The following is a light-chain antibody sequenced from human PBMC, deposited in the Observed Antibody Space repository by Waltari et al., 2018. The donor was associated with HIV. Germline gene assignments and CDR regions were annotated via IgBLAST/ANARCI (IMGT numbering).Light chain of an antibody. V-gene: IGLV2-8*01. CDR1: SSDVGGYNY. CDR3: TSHAGSKSWV. J-gene: IGLJ3*02. CDR2: EVS. Sequence: QSALTQPPSASGSPGQSVTISCTGTSSDVGGYNYVSWYQQHPGKAPKLMIYEVSKRPPGVPDRFSGSKSGNTASLTVSGLQAEDEADYYCTSHAGSKSWVFGGGTKLTVL.